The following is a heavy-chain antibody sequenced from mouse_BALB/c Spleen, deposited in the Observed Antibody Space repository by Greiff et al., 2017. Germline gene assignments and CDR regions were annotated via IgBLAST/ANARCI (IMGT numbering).Heavy chain of an antibody. CDR1: GFTFSDYY. CDR3: ASYAMDY. V-gene: IGHV5-4*02. CDR2: ISDGGSYT. Sequence: DVMLVESGGGLVKPGGSLKLSCAASGFTFSDYYMYWVRQTPEKRLEWVATISDGGSYTYYPDSVKGRFTISRDNAKNNLYLQMSSLKSEDTAMYYCASYAMDYWGQGTSGTVSS. J-gene: IGHJ4*01.